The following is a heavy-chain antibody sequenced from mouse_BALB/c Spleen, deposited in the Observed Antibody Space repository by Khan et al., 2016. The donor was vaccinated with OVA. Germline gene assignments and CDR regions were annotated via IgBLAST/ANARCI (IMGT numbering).Heavy chain of an antibody. D-gene: IGHD2-4*01. V-gene: IGHV2-2*02. CDR1: GFSLTNYG. CDR3: ARNYDYDDGLAY. Sequence: QVQLKQSGPGLVQPSQSLSITCTVSGFSLTNYGVHWIRQSPGKGLEWLGVIWSGGSTDYDATLISRLSISKDNSKSQVFFKMNSLQANDTAIYYCARNYDYDDGLAYWGQGTLVTVS. J-gene: IGHJ3*01. CDR2: IWSGGST.